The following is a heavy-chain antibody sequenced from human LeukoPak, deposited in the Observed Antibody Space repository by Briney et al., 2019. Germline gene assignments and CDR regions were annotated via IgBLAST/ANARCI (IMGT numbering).Heavy chain of an antibody. CDR2: IFYSGST. J-gene: IGHJ3*02. CDR3: AKSNGYGLVDI. D-gene: IGHD3-10*01. Sequence: SETLSLTCAVSGGSISSSNWWSWVRQPPGKGLEWIGNIFYSGSTYYSPSLRSRVTISLDTSRNQFSLKLNSVTAADTAVYYCAKSNGYGLVDIWGQGTMVTVSS. V-gene: IGHV4-4*02. CDR1: GGSISSSNW.